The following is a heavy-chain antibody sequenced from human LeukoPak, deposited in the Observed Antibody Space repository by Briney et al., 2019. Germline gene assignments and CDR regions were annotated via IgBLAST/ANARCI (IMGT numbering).Heavy chain of an antibody. CDR1: GDSLSSHY. V-gene: IGHV4-59*11. Sequence: SETLSLTCIVSGDSLSSHYWSWIREPPGKGLEYIGYIYYSGSTDYNPSLKSRVTIALDTSKNQFSLNLSSVTAADTVVYYCARRSGVLDSRDSRYYFDHWGQGTLVSVSA. CDR2: IYYSGST. CDR3: ARRSGVLDSRDSRYYFDH. J-gene: IGHJ4*02. D-gene: IGHD3-22*01.